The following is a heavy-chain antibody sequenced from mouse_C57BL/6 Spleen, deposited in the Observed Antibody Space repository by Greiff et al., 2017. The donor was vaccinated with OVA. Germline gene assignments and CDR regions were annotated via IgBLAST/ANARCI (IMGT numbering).Heavy chain of an antibody. V-gene: IGHV1-69*01. CDR2: IDPSDSYT. CDR3: ARSSYDYDGSLYAMDY. D-gene: IGHD2-4*01. Sequence: VKLQQPGAELVMPGASVKLSCKASGYTFTSYWMHWVKQRPGQGLEWIGEIDPSDSYTNYNQKFKGKSTLTVDKSSSTAYMQLSSLTSEDSAVYYCARSSYDYDGSLYAMDYWGQGTSVTVSS. CDR1: GYTFTSYW. J-gene: IGHJ4*01.